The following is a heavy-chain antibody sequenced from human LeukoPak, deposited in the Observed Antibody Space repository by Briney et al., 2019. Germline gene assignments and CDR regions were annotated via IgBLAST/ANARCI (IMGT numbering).Heavy chain of an antibody. CDR3: ARGSRTGWYYFDY. V-gene: IGHV1-69*06. CDR1: GGTFSSYA. D-gene: IGHD6-19*01. J-gene: IGHJ4*02. Sequence: VKVSCKASGGTFSSYAFSWVRQAPGQGLEWMGGIIPLLGTANYAQKFQGRVTITADTSSSTVYMELRSLRSDDTAVYYCARGSRTGWYYFDYWGQGTLVTVSS. CDR2: IIPLLGTA.